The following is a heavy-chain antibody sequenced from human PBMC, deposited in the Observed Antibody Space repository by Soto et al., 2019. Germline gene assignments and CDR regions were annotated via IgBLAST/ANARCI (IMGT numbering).Heavy chain of an antibody. J-gene: IGHJ4*02. Sequence: QVQLVESGGGVVEPGRSLRLSCAASGFTFSIYGMHWVRKAPGKVLEWVAVISYDGSDKYYGDSVKGRFTISRDNSKNTLYLQMNSLRTEDTAIYYCAKDDYGDQGGFDYWGQGTLVSVSS. D-gene: IGHD4-17*01. CDR1: GFTFSIYG. CDR2: ISYDGSDK. CDR3: AKDDYGDQGGFDY. V-gene: IGHV3-30*18.